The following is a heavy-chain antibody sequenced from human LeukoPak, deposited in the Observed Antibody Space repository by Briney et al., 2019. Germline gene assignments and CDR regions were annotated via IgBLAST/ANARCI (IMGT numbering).Heavy chain of an antibody. D-gene: IGHD3-3*01. V-gene: IGHV4-4*02. J-gene: IGHJ5*02. Sequence: SGTLSLTCAVSGGSISSSNWWSWVRQPPGKGLEWIGEIYHSGSTNYNPSLKSRVTISVDKSKNQFSLKLSSVTAADTAVYYCARGVRTIFGVVITPAENWFDPWGQGTLVTVSS. CDR2: IYHSGST. CDR3: ARGVRTIFGVVITPAENWFDP. CDR1: GGSISSSNW.